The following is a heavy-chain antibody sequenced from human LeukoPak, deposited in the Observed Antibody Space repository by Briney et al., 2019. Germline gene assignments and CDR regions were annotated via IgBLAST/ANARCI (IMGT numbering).Heavy chain of an antibody. Sequence: SETLSLTCTVSGGSISSGNYHWAWMRQPPGKGPEWIGSMFYSGRTYYNPSLKSRVTISVDTSKNQFSLKVTSVTAADTAVYYCARVGTDYGGNSYFDYWGQGTLVTVSS. D-gene: IGHD4-23*01. J-gene: IGHJ4*02. V-gene: IGHV4-39*01. CDR2: MFYSGRT. CDR1: GGSISSGNYH. CDR3: ARVGTDYGGNSYFDY.